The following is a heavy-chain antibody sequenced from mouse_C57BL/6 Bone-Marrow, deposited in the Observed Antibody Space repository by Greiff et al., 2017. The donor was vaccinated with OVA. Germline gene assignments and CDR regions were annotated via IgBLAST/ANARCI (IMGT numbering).Heavy chain of an antibody. CDR3: ARTPWIYYDYDGDAMDY. J-gene: IGHJ4*01. CDR1: GFNIKDYY. V-gene: IGHV14-2*01. CDR2: IDPEDGET. D-gene: IGHD2-4*01. Sequence: VQLQQSGAELVKPGASVKLSCTASGFNIKDYYMHWVKQRTEQGLEWIGRIDPEDGETKYAPKFKGKATITADTSSNTAYLQLSSLTSEDTAVYYCARTPWIYYDYDGDAMDYWGQGTSVTVSS.